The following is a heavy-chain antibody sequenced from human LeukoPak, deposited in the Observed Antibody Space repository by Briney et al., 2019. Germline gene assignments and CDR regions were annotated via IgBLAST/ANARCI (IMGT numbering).Heavy chain of an antibody. D-gene: IGHD6-19*01. V-gene: IGHV4-39*01. CDR1: GGSISSSSYY. CDR3: ARHEVSAVAGNNWFDP. J-gene: IGHJ5*02. Sequence: SETLSLTCTVSGGSISSSSYYWGWIRQPPGKGLEWIGSIYYSGSTYYNPSLKSRVTISVDTSKNQFSLKLSSVTAADTAVYYCARHEVSAVAGNNWFDPWGQGTLVTVSS. CDR2: IYYSGST.